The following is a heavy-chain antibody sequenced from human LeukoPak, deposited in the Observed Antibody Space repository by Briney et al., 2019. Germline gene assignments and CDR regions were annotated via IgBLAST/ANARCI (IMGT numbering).Heavy chain of an antibody. J-gene: IGHJ4*02. CDR3: ARVGDLNFYDF. CDR1: GFTFSRYS. Sequence: GGSLRLSCAASGFTFSRYSMHWVRQIPGKGLEYVSAVNDDGDRTYYADSVKARFTISRDNSKNTLFLQMGSLRAEDVAVYYCARVGDLNFYDFWDQGTLVIVSS. V-gene: IGHV3-64*02. CDR2: VNDDGDRT. D-gene: IGHD1-20*01.